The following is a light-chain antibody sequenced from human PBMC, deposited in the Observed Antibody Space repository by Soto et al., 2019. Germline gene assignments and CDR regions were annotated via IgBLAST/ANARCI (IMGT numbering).Light chain of an antibody. CDR1: QSMSSN. J-gene: IGKJ1*01. V-gene: IGKV1-39*01. CDR3: QQSYSTPRT. Sequence: DIQMTQSPSSLSASVGDRVTITCRAGQSMSSNLNWYQQKPGKAPKLLIYATSSLQSGVPSRFSGSGSGTGFTLTISSLQPEDSATYYCQQSYSTPRTFGQGTKLEIK. CDR2: ATS.